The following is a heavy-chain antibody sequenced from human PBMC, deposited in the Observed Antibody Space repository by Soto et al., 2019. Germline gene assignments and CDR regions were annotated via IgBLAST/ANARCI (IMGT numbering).Heavy chain of an antibody. CDR2: IKSKSQGGTA. Sequence: QLVESGGGLVKPGGSLRLSCAASGFTFTDAWMNWVRQAPGKGLEWVGRIKSKSQGGTADYAAPVKGSFSISREDSKNTFYRQMNSVQTDDTALYSCATEREGSVTLLPGLEPCAFDVWGLGTMVTVAS. CDR3: ATEREGSVTLLPGLEPCAFDV. CDR1: GFTFTDAW. V-gene: IGHV3-15*07. J-gene: IGHJ3*01. D-gene: IGHD2-15*01.